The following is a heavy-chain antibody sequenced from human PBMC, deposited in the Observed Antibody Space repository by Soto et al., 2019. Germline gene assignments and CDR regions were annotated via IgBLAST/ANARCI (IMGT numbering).Heavy chain of an antibody. CDR3: AKVRLTDYLRYAPHL. J-gene: IGHJ3*01. Sequence: EVQLLESGGGLVQPAGSLRLACAASGFTFNNYAMNWVRQAPGRGLEWVSIISPNGDSTYYADSVKGRFTISRDNSQNTVFLQMNSLRAEDSAIYFCAKVRLTDYLRYAPHLWGQGTLVTVSS. D-gene: IGHD2-8*01. CDR2: ISPNGDST. CDR1: GFTFNNYA. V-gene: IGHV3-23*01.